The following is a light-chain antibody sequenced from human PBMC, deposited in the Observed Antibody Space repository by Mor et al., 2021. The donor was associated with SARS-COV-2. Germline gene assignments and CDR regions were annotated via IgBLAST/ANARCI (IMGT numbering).Light chain of an antibody. Sequence: NLSCTGTSSDVVGYNYVSWYQQHPGKAPKLMIYDVTKRPSGVPDRFSGSKSGNTASLTISGLQAEDEADYYCCSYAGSPYVFGTGTK. CDR3: CSYAGSPYV. J-gene: IGLJ1*01. V-gene: IGLV2-11*01. CDR2: DVT. CDR1: SSDVVGYNY.